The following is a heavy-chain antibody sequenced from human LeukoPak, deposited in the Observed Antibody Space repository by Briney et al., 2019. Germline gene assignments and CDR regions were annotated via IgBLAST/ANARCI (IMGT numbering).Heavy chain of an antibody. J-gene: IGHJ6*02. V-gene: IGHV1-18*01. CDR1: GYTFTSYG. D-gene: IGHD5-12*01. CDR3: ARDSELSIVATIARLYYGMDV. CDR2: ISAYNGNT. Sequence: ASVKVSCKASGYTFTSYGISWVRQAPGQGLEWMGWISAYNGNTNYAQKLQGRVTMTTDTSMSTAYMELRSLRSDDTAVHYCARDSELSIVATIARLYYGMDVWGQGTTVTVSS.